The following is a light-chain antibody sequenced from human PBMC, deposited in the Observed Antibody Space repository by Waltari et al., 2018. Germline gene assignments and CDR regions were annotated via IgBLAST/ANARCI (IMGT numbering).Light chain of an antibody. V-gene: IGKV3-15*01. CDR3: QQYDYPGLT. CDR2: GAS. J-gene: IGKJ4*01. Sequence: ETVMTQSPATLSVSPGERAPLTFRASRIVRSNLAWSHQKPGQPPRLLIYGASTRASGVPARFSGSGSGTEFTLTISSLQSEDSAVYYCQQYDYPGLTFGGGTKVEIK. CDR1: RIVRSN.